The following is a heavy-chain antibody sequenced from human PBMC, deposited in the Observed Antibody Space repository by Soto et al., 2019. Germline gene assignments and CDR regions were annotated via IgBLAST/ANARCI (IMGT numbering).Heavy chain of an antibody. CDR3: ARGERETVDTAMVTFDY. D-gene: IGHD5-18*01. CDR2: ISSSSSYI. J-gene: IGHJ4*02. CDR1: GFTFSSYS. Sequence: GSLRLSCAASGFTFSSYSMNWVRQAPGKGLEWVSSISSSSSYIYYADSVKGRFTISRDNAKNSLYLQMNSLRAEDTAVYYCARGERETVDTAMVTFDYWGQGTLVTVSS. V-gene: IGHV3-21*01.